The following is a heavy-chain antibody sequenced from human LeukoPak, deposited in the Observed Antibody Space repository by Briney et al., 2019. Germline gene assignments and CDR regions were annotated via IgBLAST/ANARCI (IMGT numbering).Heavy chain of an antibody. CDR1: GFTFCSYA. V-gene: IGHV3-30*04. J-gene: IGHJ3*02. D-gene: IGHD7-27*01. CDR2: ISYDGSNK. CDR3: AGISGGGTNAFDI. Sequence: GGSLRLSCAGYGFTFCSYAMHWLRQAPGKGLEWVAVISYDGSNKYYADSVKGRFTISIDNSKNTLYLQMNSLRAEDTAVYYCAGISGGGTNAFDIGGQGTVVTVSS.